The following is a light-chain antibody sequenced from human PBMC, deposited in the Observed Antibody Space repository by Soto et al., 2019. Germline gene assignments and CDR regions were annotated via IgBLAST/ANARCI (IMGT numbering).Light chain of an antibody. CDR2: KTS. CDR3: VEAALLPHA. V-gene: IGKV2-24*01. CDR1: QSLAYSDGNIY. Sequence: DVVLTQTPLSSPVTLGQPASISCKSSQSLAYSDGNIYLNWLQQRPGQPPRLLIYKTSNRFSGVPDKFSGSGTGTAFTLTISKGEAEDVGVYYCVEAALLPHAFGQGTKLEI. J-gene: IGKJ1*01.